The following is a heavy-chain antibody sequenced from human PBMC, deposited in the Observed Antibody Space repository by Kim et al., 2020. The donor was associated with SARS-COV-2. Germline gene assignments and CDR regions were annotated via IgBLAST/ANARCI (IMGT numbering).Heavy chain of an antibody. CDR1: GYSFTSYW. V-gene: IGHV5-10-1*01. CDR2: IDPSDSYT. D-gene: IGHD6-13*01. CDR3: ASFCGYSSSWHLAEYFQH. J-gene: IGHJ1*01. Sequence: GESLKISCKGSGYSFTSYWISWVRQMPGKGLEWMGRIDPSDSYTNYSPSFQGHVTISADKSISTAYLQWSSLKASDTAMYYCASFCGYSSSWHLAEYFQHWGQGTLVTVSS.